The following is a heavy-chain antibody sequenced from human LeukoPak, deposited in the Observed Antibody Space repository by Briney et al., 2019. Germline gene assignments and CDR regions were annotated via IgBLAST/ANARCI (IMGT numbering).Heavy chain of an antibody. Sequence: PSETLSFTCTVSGGSISYYYWSWIRQPAGKGLEWIGRVYSSGSANYNPSLKSRVTMSVDTSKNQFFLKLSSVTAADTAVYYCARDREAVANWGYDWFDPWGQGTLVTVSS. CDR2: VYSSGSA. J-gene: IGHJ5*02. V-gene: IGHV4-4*07. D-gene: IGHD7-27*01. CDR3: ARDREAVANWGYDWFDP. CDR1: GGSISYYY.